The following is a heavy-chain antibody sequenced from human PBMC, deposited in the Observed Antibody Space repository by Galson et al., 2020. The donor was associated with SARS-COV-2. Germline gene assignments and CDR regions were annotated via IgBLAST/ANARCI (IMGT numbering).Heavy chain of an antibody. CDR3: ARGLVESGTFYGMAV. D-gene: IGHD1-26*01. Sequence: ASVKVSCKTYGYNFINYAINWVRQAPGQGLEWMAWINTNTGNPTSARDFTGRFVLSLDTSVNTAYLQIDSLKAEDTAVYYCARGLVESGTFYGMAVWGQGTTVTVS. CDR2: INTNTGNP. J-gene: IGHJ6*02. V-gene: IGHV7-4-1*01. CDR1: GYNFINYA.